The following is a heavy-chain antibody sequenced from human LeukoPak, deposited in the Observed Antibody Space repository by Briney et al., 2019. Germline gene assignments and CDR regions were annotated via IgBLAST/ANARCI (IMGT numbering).Heavy chain of an antibody. V-gene: IGHV3-23*01. CDR1: GFTFSSYG. CDR2: ISGSGGST. Sequence: GGSLRLSCAASGFTFSSYGMSWVRQAPGKGLEWVSAISGSGGSTYYADSVKGRFTISRDNSKNTLYLQMNSLRAEDTAVYYCAKDRLSSGYKLYYFDYWGQGTLVTVSS. CDR3: AKDRLSSGYKLYYFDY. D-gene: IGHD3-22*01. J-gene: IGHJ4*02.